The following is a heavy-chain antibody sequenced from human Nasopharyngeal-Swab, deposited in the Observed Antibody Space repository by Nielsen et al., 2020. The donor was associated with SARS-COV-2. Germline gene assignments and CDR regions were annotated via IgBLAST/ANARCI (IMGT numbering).Heavy chain of an antibody. D-gene: IGHD3-3*01. Sequence: GSLRLSCSVSGYSISSNYYWGWIRQPPGKGLEWIGNIYHSRSTNYNPSLKSRVTISVDTSKNQFSLKLNSVTAADTAVYYCARDAYYDFWGDYSYGLDAWGHGATVTVSS. CDR2: IYHSRST. CDR3: ARDAYYDFWGDYSYGLDA. V-gene: IGHV4-38-2*02. CDR1: GYSISSNYY. J-gene: IGHJ6*02.